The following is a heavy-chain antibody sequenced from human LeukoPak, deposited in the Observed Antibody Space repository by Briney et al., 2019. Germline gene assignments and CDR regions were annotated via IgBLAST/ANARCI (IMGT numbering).Heavy chain of an antibody. Sequence: SVKVSCKASGGTFSSYAISWVRLAPGQGHEWIGGIIPIFGTANYAQKFQGRVTITTDESTSTAYMELSSLRSEDTAVYYCARDRYSSSSRSRWFDPWGQGTLVTVSS. CDR3: ARDRYSSSSRSRWFDP. CDR1: GGTFSSYA. J-gene: IGHJ5*02. V-gene: IGHV1-69*05. CDR2: IIPIFGTA. D-gene: IGHD6-6*01.